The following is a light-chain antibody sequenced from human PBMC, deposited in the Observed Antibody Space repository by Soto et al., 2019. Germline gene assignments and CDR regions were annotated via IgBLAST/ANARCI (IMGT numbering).Light chain of an antibody. CDR1: ESISRDY. CDR2: GAS. J-gene: IGKJ2*01. V-gene: IGKV3-20*01. Sequence: ELVLTQSPGTLSLSPGQRATLSCRASESISRDYLAWYQQRLGQAPRLLIYGASSGATGIPDRFSGSGSRTDFTLTISGLEPEDFAIYYCQQYGGVPYTFGQGTKVDI. CDR3: QQYGGVPYT.